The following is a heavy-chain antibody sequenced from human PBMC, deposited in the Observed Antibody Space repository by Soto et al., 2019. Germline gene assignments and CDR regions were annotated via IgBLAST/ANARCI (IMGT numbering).Heavy chain of an antibody. CDR3: AREGGSSARQQSNWFDP. CDR1: GGTFSSSA. Sequence: QVQLVQSAAEVKKPGSSVKVSCQASGGTFSSSAISWVRQAPGQGLEWMGGIIPIFGTANYAQKFQGRVTITADESTCTAHMELSSLRSEDTAVYYCAREGGSSARQQSNWFDPWGQGTLVTVSS. D-gene: IGHD6-6*01. V-gene: IGHV1-69*01. CDR2: IIPIFGTA. J-gene: IGHJ5*02.